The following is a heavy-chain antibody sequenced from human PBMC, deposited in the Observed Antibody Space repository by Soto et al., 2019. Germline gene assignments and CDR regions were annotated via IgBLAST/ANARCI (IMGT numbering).Heavy chain of an antibody. V-gene: IGHV2-5*02. Sequence: SGPTLVNPTQTLTLTCTFSGFSLSTSGVGVGWIRQPPGKALECLALIYWDDDKRYSPSLRSRLTITKDTSRNQVVLAMTNMDPVDAGKYYCALYYYYDISGSDVHGAFDIWRQGTLVTFS. J-gene: IGHJ3*02. CDR3: ALYYYYDISGSDVHGAFDI. CDR1: GFSLSTSGVG. D-gene: IGHD3-22*01. CDR2: IYWDDDK.